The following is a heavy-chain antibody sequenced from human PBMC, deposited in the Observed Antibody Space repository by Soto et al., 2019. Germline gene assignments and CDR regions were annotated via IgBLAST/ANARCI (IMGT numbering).Heavy chain of an antibody. J-gene: IGHJ6*02. CDR2: IYPGDSDT. D-gene: IGHD3-16*02. CDR1: GCSFTSYW. Sequence: PGESLKISCKGSGCSFTSYWIGWVRQMPGKGLEWMGIIYPGDSDTRYSPSFQGQVTISADKSISTAYLQWSSLKASDTAMYYCARHRDYVWGSYRFPYYYYGMDVWGQGTTVTVSS. V-gene: IGHV5-51*01. CDR3: ARHRDYVWGSYRFPYYYYGMDV.